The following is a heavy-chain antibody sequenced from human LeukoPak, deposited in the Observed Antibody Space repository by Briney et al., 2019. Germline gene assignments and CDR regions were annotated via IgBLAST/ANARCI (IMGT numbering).Heavy chain of an antibody. J-gene: IGHJ3*02. Sequence: GGSLRLSCAASGFTVSSNYMSWVRQAPGKGLEWVSVIYSGGNTFYADSVKGRFTISRDNSKNTLYLQMSSLRAEDTAMYYCAKVRDTRDWYKDAFDIWGQGTRVTVSS. V-gene: IGHV3-66*01. CDR1: GFTVSSNY. CDR3: AKVRDTRDWYKDAFDI. CDR2: IYSGGNT. D-gene: IGHD6-19*01.